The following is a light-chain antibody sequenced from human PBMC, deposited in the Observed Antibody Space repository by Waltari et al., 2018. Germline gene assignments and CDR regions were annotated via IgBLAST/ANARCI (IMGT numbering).Light chain of an antibody. V-gene: IGLV2-14*03. CDR1: SNDIGSYNY. J-gene: IGLJ2*01. CDR2: D. CDR3: SSYTSSGTLV. Sequence: QSALTQPASVSGSPGQSITISCSGTSNDIGSYNYISWYQQHPGRAPKLMIYDVSGSKSGNTASLSISGLQAEDEADYYCSSYTSSGTLVFGGGTKLTVL.